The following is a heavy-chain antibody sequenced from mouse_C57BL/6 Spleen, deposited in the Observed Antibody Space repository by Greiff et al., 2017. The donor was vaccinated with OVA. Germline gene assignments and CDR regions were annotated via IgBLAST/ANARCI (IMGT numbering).Heavy chain of an antibody. CDR3: ARWDYGSSFFAY. J-gene: IGHJ3*01. D-gene: IGHD1-1*01. CDR1: GYTFTSYW. Sequence: VQLQQPGAELVRPGSSVKLSCKASGYTFTSYWMHWVKQRPIQGLEWIGNIDPSDSETHYNQKFKDKATLTVDKSSSTAYMQLSSLTSEDSAVYYCARWDYGSSFFAYWGQGTLVTVSA. V-gene: IGHV1-52*01. CDR2: IDPSDSET.